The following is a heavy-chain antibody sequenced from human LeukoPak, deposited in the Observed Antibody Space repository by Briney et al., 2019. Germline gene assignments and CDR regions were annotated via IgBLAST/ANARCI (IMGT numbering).Heavy chain of an antibody. CDR3: ARDNLSGGSYTAMAGSFDY. D-gene: IGHD5-18*01. Sequence: GRSLRLSCAASGFTFSSYGMHWVRQAPGKGLEWVAVIWYDGSNKYYADSVKGRFTISRDNSKNTLYLQMNSLRAEDTAVYYCARDNLSGGSYTAMAGSFDYWGQGTLVTVSS. CDR1: GFTFSSYG. CDR2: IWYDGSNK. V-gene: IGHV3-33*01. J-gene: IGHJ4*02.